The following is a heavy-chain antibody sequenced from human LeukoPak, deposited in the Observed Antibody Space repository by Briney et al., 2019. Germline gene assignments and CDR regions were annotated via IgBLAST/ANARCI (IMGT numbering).Heavy chain of an antibody. CDR1: GGSISSGSYY. J-gene: IGHJ6*03. V-gene: IGHV4-61*02. D-gene: IGHD1-1*01. CDR3: ARDTYWNEPYYCYMDV. CDR2: IYTSGST. Sequence: SETLSLTCTVSGGSISSGSYYWSWIRQPAGKGLEWIGRIYTSGSTNYNPSLKSRVTISVDTSKNQFSLKLSSVTAADTAVYYCARDTYWNEPYYCYMDVWGKGTTVTISS.